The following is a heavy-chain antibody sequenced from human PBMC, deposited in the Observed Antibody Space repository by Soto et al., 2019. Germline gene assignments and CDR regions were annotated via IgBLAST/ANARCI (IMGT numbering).Heavy chain of an antibody. D-gene: IGHD6-13*01. Sequence: GQTLKISRKCSEYSSPSYWIPWLRQLPGKGLESMGIIYPGDSDTRYSPSFQGQVTISADKSISTAYLQWSSLKASDTAMYYCARTAAAGKYYYGMDVWGQGTTVNVSS. J-gene: IGHJ6*02. CDR2: IYPGDSDT. V-gene: IGHV5-51*01. CDR1: EYSSPSYW. CDR3: ARTAAAGKYYYGMDV.